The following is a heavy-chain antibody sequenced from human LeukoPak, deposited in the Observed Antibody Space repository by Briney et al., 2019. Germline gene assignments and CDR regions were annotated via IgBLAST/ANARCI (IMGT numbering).Heavy chain of an antibody. Sequence: ASVKVSCKASGYTFTSYYMHWVRQAPGQGLEWMGIINPSGGSTSYAQKFQGRVTMTRDTSMSTAYMELSSLTPEDTAVYYCASGRTPKVAGLEGSWGQGTLVTVSS. CDR2: INPSGGST. J-gene: IGHJ5*02. D-gene: IGHD6-19*01. CDR3: ASGRTPKVAGLEGS. CDR1: GYTFTSYY. V-gene: IGHV1-46*01.